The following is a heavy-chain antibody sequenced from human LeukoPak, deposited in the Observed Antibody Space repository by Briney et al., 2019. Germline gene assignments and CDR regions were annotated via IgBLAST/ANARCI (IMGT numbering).Heavy chain of an antibody. Sequence: GGSLRLSCAASGFTFSSYSMNWVRQAPGKGLEWVSSISSSSSYIYYADSVKGRFTISRDNAKNSLYLQMNSLRAEDTAVYYCARGPDYDILTGYPDYWGQGTLVTVSS. CDR2: ISSSSSYI. J-gene: IGHJ4*02. CDR1: GFTFSSYS. CDR3: ARGPDYDILTGYPDY. V-gene: IGHV3-21*01. D-gene: IGHD3-9*01.